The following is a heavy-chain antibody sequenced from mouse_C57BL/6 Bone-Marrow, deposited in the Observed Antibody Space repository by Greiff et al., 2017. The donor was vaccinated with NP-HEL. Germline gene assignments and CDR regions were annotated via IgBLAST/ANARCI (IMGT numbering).Heavy chain of an antibody. CDR2: ISNLAYSI. J-gene: IGHJ3*01. CDR3: ARLAAQATFAY. D-gene: IGHD3-2*02. V-gene: IGHV5-15*01. Sequence: EVHLVESGGGLVQPGGSLKLSCAASGFTFSDYGMAWVRQAPRKGPEWVAFISNLAYSIYYADTVTGRFTISRENAKNTLYLEMSSLRSEDTAMYYCARLAAQATFAYWGQGTLVTVSA. CDR1: GFTFSDYG.